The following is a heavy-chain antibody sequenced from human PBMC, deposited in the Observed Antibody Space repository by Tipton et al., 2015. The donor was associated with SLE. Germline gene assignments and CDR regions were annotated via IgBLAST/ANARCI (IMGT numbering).Heavy chain of an antibody. CDR1: GDSMSTYY. Sequence: TLSLTCTVSGDSMSTYYWNWIRQPPGKGLEWIGYINYSGSTNYNPSLKSRVTISEDTTKNQFSLKLSSVTAADTAVYYCARPEYCSGGSCYRGAFDIWGQGTMVPVSS. J-gene: IGHJ3*02. V-gene: IGHV4-59*08. CDR3: ARPEYCSGGSCYRGAFDI. D-gene: IGHD2-15*01. CDR2: INYSGST.